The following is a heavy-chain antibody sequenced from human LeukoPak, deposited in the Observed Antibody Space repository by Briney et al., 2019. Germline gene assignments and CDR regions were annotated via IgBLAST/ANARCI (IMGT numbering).Heavy chain of an antibody. J-gene: IGHJ4*02. CDR2: INPSGGST. V-gene: IGHV1-46*01. CDR3: VRAYSSSWYDYFDY. CDR1: GYTFTSYY. Sequence: ASVKVSCKASGYTFTSYYIHWVRQAPGQGIEWMGIINPSGGSTSYAQKFQGRVTMTRDTSTRTVYMELSSPRSEDTAVFYCVRAYSSSWYDYFDYWGQGTLVTVSS. D-gene: IGHD6-13*01.